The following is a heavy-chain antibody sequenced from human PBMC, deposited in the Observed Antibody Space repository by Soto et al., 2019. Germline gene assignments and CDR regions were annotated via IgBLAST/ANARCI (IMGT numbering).Heavy chain of an antibody. CDR3: ARERSAAGTGWFDP. CDR1: GYTFTSYD. CDR2: MNPNRGNT. J-gene: IGHJ5*02. D-gene: IGHD6-13*01. V-gene: IGHV1-8*01. Sequence: QVQLVQSGAEVKKPGASVKVSCKASGYTFTSYDINWVRQATGQGLEWMGWMNPNRGNTGYAQKFQGRVTMTRNTSISTAYMELSSLRSEDTAVYYCARERSAAGTGWFDPWGKGTLVTVSS.